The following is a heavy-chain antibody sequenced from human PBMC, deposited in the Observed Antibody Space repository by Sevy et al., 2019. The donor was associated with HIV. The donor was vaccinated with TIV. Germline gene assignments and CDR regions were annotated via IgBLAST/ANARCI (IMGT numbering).Heavy chain of an antibody. CDR2: ISYDGTYK. Sequence: GGSLRLSCAVSGFSFSHYAFHWVRQAPGKGLEWVSLISYDGTYKYYADSVKGRFTISRDNSKNTLYLQMNSLRGNDTAVYYRARVAVSYRTNDCYHRFDYWGPGALVTVSS. CDR3: ARVAVSYRTNDCYHRFDY. J-gene: IGHJ4*02. CDR1: GFSFSHYA. V-gene: IGHV3-30-3*01. D-gene: IGHD2-8*01.